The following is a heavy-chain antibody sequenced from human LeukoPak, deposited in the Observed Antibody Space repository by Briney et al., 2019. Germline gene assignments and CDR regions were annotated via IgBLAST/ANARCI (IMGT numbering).Heavy chain of an antibody. CDR1: GGTFDDYG. CDR2: INWNGGST. D-gene: IGHD3-22*01. CDR3: ARHKNYYDSSGYYGGYYYYMDV. J-gene: IGHJ6*03. Sequence: GGSLRLSCAASGGTFDDYGRSWVRQAPGKGLEWVSGINWNGGSTGYADSVKGRFTISRDNAKNSLYLQMNSLRAEDTAFYHCARHKNYYDSSGYYGGYYYYMDVWGKGTTVTVSS. V-gene: IGHV3-20*01.